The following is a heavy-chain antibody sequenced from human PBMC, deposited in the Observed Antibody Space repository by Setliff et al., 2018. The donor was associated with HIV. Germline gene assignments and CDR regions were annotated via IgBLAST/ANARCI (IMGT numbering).Heavy chain of an antibody. Sequence: SETLSLTCSVSGGSISSGSYYWSWIRQPAGKGLEWIGHIYTSGSTNYNPSLKSRVIISIDTSKNQFSLKLFSVTAADAAVYYWASRRGGGFLAWPDPYFDYWGQGTLVTVSS. V-gene: IGHV4-61*09. J-gene: IGHJ4*02. CDR3: ASRRGGGFLAWPDPYFDY. CDR2: IYTSGST. D-gene: IGHD3-3*01. CDR1: GGSISSGSYY.